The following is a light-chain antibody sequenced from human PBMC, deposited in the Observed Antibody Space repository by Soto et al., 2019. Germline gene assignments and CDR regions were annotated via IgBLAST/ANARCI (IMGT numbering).Light chain of an antibody. CDR2: GAS. V-gene: IGKV3-20*01. J-gene: IGKJ1*01. Sequence: ESVLTQSPGTLSLSPGESATLSCRAIYSVRSNNLAWYQQRPGQAPRLPIYGASYRATGIPDRISGSGSGTDFTLTISRLEPEDFAIYCCQQYGTSPLTFGQGTKVDIK. CDR3: QQYGTSPLT. CDR1: YSVRSNN.